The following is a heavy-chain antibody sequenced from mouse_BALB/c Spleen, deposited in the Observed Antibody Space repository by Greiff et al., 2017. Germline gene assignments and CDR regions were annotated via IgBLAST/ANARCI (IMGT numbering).Heavy chain of an antibody. J-gene: IGHJ2*01. CDR2: ISSGGSYT. V-gene: IGHV5-9-3*01. Sequence: EVQLVESGGGLVKPGGSLKLSCAASGFTFSSYAMSWVRQTPEKRLEWVATISSGGSYTYYPDSVKGRFTISRDNAKNTLYLQMSSLRSEDTAMYYCARLYYYGSSYPYYFDYWGQGTTLTVSS. CDR1: GFTFSSYA. D-gene: IGHD1-1*01. CDR3: ARLYYYGSSYPYYFDY.